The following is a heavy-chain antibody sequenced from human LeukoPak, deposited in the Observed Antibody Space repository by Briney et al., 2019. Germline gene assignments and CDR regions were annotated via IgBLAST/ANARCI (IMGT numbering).Heavy chain of an antibody. V-gene: IGHV3-23*01. CDR2: ISGSGGST. D-gene: IGHD3-22*01. J-gene: IGHJ3*02. CDR3: AKDPPLAYYYDSSGGSDAFDI. CDR1: GFTFSSYA. Sequence: GGSLRLSCAASGFTFSSYAMSWVRQAPGKGLEWVSAISGSGGSTYYADSVKGRFTISRDNSKNTLYLQMNSLRAEDTAVYYCAKDPPLAYYYDSSGGSDAFDIWGQGTMVTVSS.